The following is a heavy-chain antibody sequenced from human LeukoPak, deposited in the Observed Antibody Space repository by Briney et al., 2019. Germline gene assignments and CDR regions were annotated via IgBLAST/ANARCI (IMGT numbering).Heavy chain of an antibody. V-gene: IGHV4-59*01. CDR3: ARDYCSSTSCYRYFDL. D-gene: IGHD2-2*01. CDR2: IYYSGST. J-gene: IGHJ2*01. CDR1: GGSISSYY. Sequence: SETLSLTCTVSGGSISSYYWSWIRQPPGKGLEWIGYIYYSGSTNYNPSLKGGVTISVDTSKNQFSLKLSSVTAADTAVYYCARDYCSSTSCYRYFDLWGRGTLVTVSS.